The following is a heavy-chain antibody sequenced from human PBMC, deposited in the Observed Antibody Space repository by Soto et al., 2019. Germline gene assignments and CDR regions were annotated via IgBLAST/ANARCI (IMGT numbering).Heavy chain of an antibody. J-gene: IGHJ4*02. CDR2: MNPNSGNT. D-gene: IGHD1-1*01. CDR1: GYTFTSYD. V-gene: IGHV1-8*01. CDR3: ARDPPGRWKRYFDY. Sequence: QVQLVQSGAEVKKPGASVKVSCNASGYTFTSYDINWVRQATGQGLEWMGWMNPNSGNTGYAQKFQGRVTMTRNTSRSTAYMELSSLRSEDTAVYYCARDPPGRWKRYFDYWGQGTLVTVSS.